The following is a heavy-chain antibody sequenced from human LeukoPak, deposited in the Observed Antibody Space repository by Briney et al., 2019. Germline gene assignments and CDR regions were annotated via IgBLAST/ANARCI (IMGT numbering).Heavy chain of an antibody. CDR2: IYYSGST. D-gene: IGHD6-13*01. J-gene: IGHJ3*02. Sequence: PSETLSLTCTVSGGSISSYYWSWIRQPPGKGLEWIGYIYYSGSTNYNPSLKSRVTISVDTSKNQFSLKLSSVTAADTAVYYCARGGSSWYLGGAFDIWGQGTMVTVSS. V-gene: IGHV4-59*12. CDR1: GGSISSYY. CDR3: ARGGSSWYLGGAFDI.